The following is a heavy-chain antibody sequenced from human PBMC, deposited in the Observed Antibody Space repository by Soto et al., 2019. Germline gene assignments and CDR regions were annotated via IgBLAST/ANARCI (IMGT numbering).Heavy chain of an antibody. V-gene: IGHV3-23*01. D-gene: IGHD6-13*01. J-gene: IGHJ5*02. Sequence: GGSLRLSCAASGFTFSSYAMSWVRQAPGKGLEWVSAISGSGGSTYYADSVKGRFTISRDNSKNTLYLQMNSRRAEDTAVYYCAKGGLGSIAAGSRWFDPWGQGTLVTVSS. CDR3: AKGGLGSIAAGSRWFDP. CDR1: GFTFSSYA. CDR2: ISGSGGST.